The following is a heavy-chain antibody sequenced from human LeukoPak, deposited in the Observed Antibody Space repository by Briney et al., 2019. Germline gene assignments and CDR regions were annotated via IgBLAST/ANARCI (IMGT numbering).Heavy chain of an antibody. Sequence: ASVKVSCKASGGTFSSYAISWVRQAPGQGLEWMGGIIPIFGTANYAQKFQGRVTITTDESTSTACMELSSLRSEDTAVYYCASPVAGNWNDDIWGQGTMVTVSS. D-gene: IGHD1-20*01. CDR1: GGTFSSYA. V-gene: IGHV1-69*05. CDR2: IIPIFGTA. J-gene: IGHJ3*02. CDR3: ASPVAGNWNDDI.